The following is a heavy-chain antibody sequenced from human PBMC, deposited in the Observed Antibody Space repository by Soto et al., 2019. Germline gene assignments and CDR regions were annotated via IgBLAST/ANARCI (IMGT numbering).Heavy chain of an antibody. V-gene: IGHV4-34*01. D-gene: IGHD3-10*01. CDR3: ARGLGGPLWFGELLYNGEYNWFDP. Sequence: SETLSLTCAVYGGSFSGYYWSWIRQPPGKGLEWIGEINHSGSTNCNPSLNSRVTISVDTSKNHFSLKLSSVPAADTAVYYCARGLGGPLWFGELLYNGEYNWFDPWGQGTLVTVSS. CDR1: GGSFSGYY. CDR2: INHSGST. J-gene: IGHJ5*02.